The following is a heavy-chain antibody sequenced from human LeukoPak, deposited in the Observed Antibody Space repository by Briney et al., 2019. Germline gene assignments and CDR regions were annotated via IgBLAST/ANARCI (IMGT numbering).Heavy chain of an antibody. J-gene: IGHJ6*04. CDR1: GFTFSSYA. CDR3: ARDTYSSSWYSYYYGMDV. Sequence: PVGSLRLSCAASGFTFSSYAMHWVRQAPGKGLEGVAVISYDGSNKYYADSVKGRFTISRDNSKNTLYLQMNSLRAEDTAVYYCARDTYSSSWYSYYYGMDVWGKGTTVTVSS. D-gene: IGHD6-13*01. V-gene: IGHV3-30*04. CDR2: ISYDGSNK.